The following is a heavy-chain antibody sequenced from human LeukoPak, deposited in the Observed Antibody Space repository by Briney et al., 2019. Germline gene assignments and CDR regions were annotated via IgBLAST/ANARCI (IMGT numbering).Heavy chain of an antibody. CDR3: AKDIGNRQWLVTFDY. J-gene: IGHJ4*02. CDR2: LKSDGRDT. Sequence: GGSLRPSCEASGFTLTAYWMHWVRRAPGKGLVWVSRLKSDGRDTSYADSVEGRFTISRDNAKNSLYLQMNSLRAEDTALHYCAKDIGNRQWLVTFDYWGQGTLVTVSS. D-gene: IGHD6-19*01. V-gene: IGHV3-74*01. CDR1: GFTLTAYW.